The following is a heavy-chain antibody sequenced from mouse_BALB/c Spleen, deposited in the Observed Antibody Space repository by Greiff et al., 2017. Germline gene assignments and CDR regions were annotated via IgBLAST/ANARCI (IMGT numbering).Heavy chain of an antibody. CDR1: GFTFSDYG. D-gene: IGHD1-1*01. J-gene: IGHJ2*01. CDR2: ISNLAYSI. V-gene: IGHV5-15*02. CDR3: ARVYGSSSAWFAY. Sequence: EVMLVESGGGLVQPGGSRKLSCAASGFTFSDYGMAWVRQAPGKGPEWVAFISNLAYSIYYADTVTGRFTISRENAKNTLYLEMSSLRSEDTAMYYCARVYGSSSAWFAYWGQGTTLTVSS.